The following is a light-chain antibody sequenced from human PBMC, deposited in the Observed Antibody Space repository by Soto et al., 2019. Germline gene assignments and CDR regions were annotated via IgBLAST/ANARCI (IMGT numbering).Light chain of an antibody. J-gene: IGLJ1*01. CDR2: DVS. CDR1: SSDVGGYNY. Sequence: QSVLTQPASVSGSPGQSITISCTGTSSDVGGYNYVSWYQHHPGKAPKLMIYDVSNRPSGVSNRFSGSKSGNTASLTISGLQPEDEADCYCSSYTTSNTRQIVFVTGTKVTVL. CDR3: SSYTTSNTRQIV. V-gene: IGLV2-14*03.